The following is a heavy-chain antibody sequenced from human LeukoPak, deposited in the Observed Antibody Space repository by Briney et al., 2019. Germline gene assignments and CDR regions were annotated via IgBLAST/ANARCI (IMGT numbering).Heavy chain of an antibody. J-gene: IGHJ4*02. V-gene: IGHV3-48*04. Sequence: PGGSLRLSCAASGFTFSSYSMNWVRQAPGKGLEWVSYISSSSSTIYYADSVKGRSTISRDNAKNSLYLQMNSLRAEDTAVYYCARGLTRDGQDYWGQGTLVTVSS. CDR3: ARGLTRDGQDY. D-gene: IGHD5-24*01. CDR2: ISSSSSTI. CDR1: GFTFSSYS.